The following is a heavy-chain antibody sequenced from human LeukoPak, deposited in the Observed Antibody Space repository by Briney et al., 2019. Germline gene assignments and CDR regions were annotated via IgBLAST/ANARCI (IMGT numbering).Heavy chain of an antibody. CDR1: GFTFSYFW. Sequence: GGSLRLSCTASGFTFSYFWMSWVRQAPGKGLEWVANINLDGTERHYVDSVKGRFTISRDNARKSLYLQMNSLRAEDTAVYYCAKDLEALVIMRAYYFDYWGQGTLVTVSS. V-gene: IGHV3-7*01. CDR3: AKDLEALVIMRAYYFDY. J-gene: IGHJ4*02. D-gene: IGHD3-9*01. CDR2: INLDGTER.